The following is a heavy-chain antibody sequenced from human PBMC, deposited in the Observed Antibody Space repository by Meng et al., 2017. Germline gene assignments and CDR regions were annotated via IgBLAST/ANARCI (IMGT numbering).Heavy chain of an antibody. CDR3: ARGGSRYYGDYNWYFDL. CDR1: GYTFTSYG. Sequence: QVQLGQSGAEVNKPGASGNVSCKASGYTFTSYGISWVRQAPGQGLEWMGWISAYNGNTNYAQKLQGRVTMTTDTSTSTAYMELRSLRSDDTAVYYCARGGSRYYGDYNWYFDLWGRGTLVTVSS. CDR2: ISAYNGNT. J-gene: IGHJ2*01. D-gene: IGHD4-17*01. V-gene: IGHV1-18*01.